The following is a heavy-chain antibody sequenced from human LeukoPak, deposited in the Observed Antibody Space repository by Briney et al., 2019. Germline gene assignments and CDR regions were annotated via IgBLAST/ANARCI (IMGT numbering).Heavy chain of an antibody. CDR3: ARPRYYCDSSGPFDY. V-gene: IGHV4-39*01. CDR1: GGSISSSSYY. J-gene: IGHJ4*02. CDR2: IYYSGST. D-gene: IGHD3-22*01. Sequence: SETLSLTCTVSGGSISSSSYYWGWIRQPPGKGLEWIGSIYYSGSTYYNPSLKSRVTISVDTSKNQFSLKLSSVTAADTAVYYCARPRYYCDSSGPFDYWGQGTLVTVSS.